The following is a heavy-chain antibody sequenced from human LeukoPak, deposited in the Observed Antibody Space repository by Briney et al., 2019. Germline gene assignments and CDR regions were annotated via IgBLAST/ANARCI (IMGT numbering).Heavy chain of an antibody. CDR1: GFTFSNYS. CDR3: ARGHYYDSSGYWCPFDY. Sequence: GGSLSLSCAASGFTFSNYSMNWVRQAPGKGLEWVSSISSRSGYIHYADSVKGRFTISRDNAKNSLYLQMNSLRAEDTAVYYCARGHYYDSSGYWCPFDYWGQGTLVTVSS. CDR2: ISSRSGYI. D-gene: IGHD3-22*01. J-gene: IGHJ4*02. V-gene: IGHV3-21*06.